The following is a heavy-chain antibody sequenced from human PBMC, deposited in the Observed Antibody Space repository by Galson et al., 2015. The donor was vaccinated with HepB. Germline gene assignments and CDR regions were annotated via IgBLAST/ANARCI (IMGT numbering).Heavy chain of an antibody. CDR1: GYSFTSYW. V-gene: IGHV5-10-1*01. J-gene: IGHJ5*02. D-gene: IGHD6-13*01. Sequence: QSGAEVKKPGESLRISCKGSGYSFTSYWTSWVRQMPGKGLEWMGRIDPSDSYTNYSPSFQGHVTISADKSISTAYLQWSSLKASDTAMYYCARHDPPYSSSWYWFDPWGQGTLVTVSS. CDR3: ARHDPPYSSSWYWFDP. CDR2: IDPSDSYT.